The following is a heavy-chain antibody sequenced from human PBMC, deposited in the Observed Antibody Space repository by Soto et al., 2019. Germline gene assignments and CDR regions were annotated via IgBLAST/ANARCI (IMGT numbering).Heavy chain of an antibody. V-gene: IGHV4-61*01. CDR3: ARVGTHYYDSQPNDY. CDR2: IYYSGST. CDR1: GGSVSSGSYY. J-gene: IGHJ4*02. Sequence: SETLSLTCTVSGGSVSSGSYYWSWIRQPPGKGLEWIGYIYYSGSTNYNPSLKSRVTISVDTSKNQFSLKLSSVTAADTAVYYCARVGTHYYDSQPNDYWGQGTRVT. D-gene: IGHD3-22*01.